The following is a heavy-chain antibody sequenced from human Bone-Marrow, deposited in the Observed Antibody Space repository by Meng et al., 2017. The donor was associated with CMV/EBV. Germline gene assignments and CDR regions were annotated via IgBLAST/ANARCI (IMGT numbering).Heavy chain of an antibody. J-gene: IGHJ3*02. Sequence: GGSLRLSCAASGFTFSSYSMNWVRQAPGKGLEWVSSISSSSSYIYYADSVKGRFTISRDNAKNSLYLQMNSLRAEDTAVYYCARDTVRDCGGDCPSAFDIWGQGKMVPVAS. D-gene: IGHD2-21*01. V-gene: IGHV3-21*01. CDR1: GFTFSSYS. CDR3: ARDTVRDCGGDCPSAFDI. CDR2: ISSSSSYI.